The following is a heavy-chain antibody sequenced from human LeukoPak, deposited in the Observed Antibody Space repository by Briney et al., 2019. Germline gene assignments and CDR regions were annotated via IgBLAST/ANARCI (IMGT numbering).Heavy chain of an antibody. CDR2: INPNSGGT. V-gene: IGHV1-2*02. J-gene: IGHJ6*03. CDR1: GYTFTGYY. CDR3: ARDPHTIFGVVITKYYYYYYMDV. Sequence: GASVKVSCKASGYTFTGYYMHWVRQAPGQGLEWMGWINPNSGGTNYAQKFQGRVTMTRDTSIGTAYMELSRLRSDDTAVYYCARDPHTIFGVVITKYYYYYYMDVWGKGTTVTVSS. D-gene: IGHD3-3*01.